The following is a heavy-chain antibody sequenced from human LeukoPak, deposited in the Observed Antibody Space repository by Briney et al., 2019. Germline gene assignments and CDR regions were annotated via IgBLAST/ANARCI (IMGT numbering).Heavy chain of an antibody. CDR3: AILRTSASCCGGGSWKGEYSSGWKTTYYYYYMDV. CDR1: GGSISSSSYY. CDR2: IYYSGST. J-gene: IGHJ6*03. Sequence: SETLSLTCTVSGGSISSSSYYWGWIRQPLGKGLEWIGSIYYSGSTYYNPSLKSRVTISVDTSKNQFSLKLSSVTAADTAVYCCAILRTSASCCGGGSWKGEYSSGWKTTYYYYYMDVWGKGTTVTVSS. D-gene: IGHD2-15*01. V-gene: IGHV4-39*07.